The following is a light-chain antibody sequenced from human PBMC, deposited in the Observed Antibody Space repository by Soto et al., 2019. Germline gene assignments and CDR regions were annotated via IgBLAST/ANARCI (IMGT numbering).Light chain of an antibody. CDR3: QQYNAYSWT. CDR2: EAS. Sequence: DIHMTQSPSTLSASVGDRVTITCRASQNINSWLAWYQQKPGKAPKLLIYEASTLERGVPSRFGGSGSGTEFTLTISSPQSDDFGTYYCQQYNAYSWTFGQGTKVDIK. V-gene: IGKV1-5*03. J-gene: IGKJ1*01. CDR1: QNINSW.